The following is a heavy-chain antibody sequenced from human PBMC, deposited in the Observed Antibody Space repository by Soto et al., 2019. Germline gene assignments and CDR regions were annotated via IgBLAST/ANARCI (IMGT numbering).Heavy chain of an antibody. CDR1: GYTFTSYG. Sequence: QVHLVQSGAEVKKPGASVKVSCKGSGYTFTSYGITWVRQAPGQGLEWMGWISAHNGNTDYSQKLQGRVTMTRDTYTSTAYMELRSLISDDTAVYYCARGRYGDYWGQGALVTVSS. CDR3: ARGRYGDY. D-gene: IGHD1-1*01. J-gene: IGHJ4*02. V-gene: IGHV1-18*01. CDR2: ISAHNGNT.